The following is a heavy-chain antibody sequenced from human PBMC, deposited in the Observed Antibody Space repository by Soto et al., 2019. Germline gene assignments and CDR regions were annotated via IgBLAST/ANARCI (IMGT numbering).Heavy chain of an antibody. D-gene: IGHD2-2*02. CDR3: ARLFCSSTTCYTGTYYYGMDV. V-gene: IGHV4-59*01. Sequence: ASETLSLTCTVSGGSINNVYLSGSRQPPGKGLEWIGYVYYSGSTTYNPSLKGRVTISLYTSQNQFSLKLSSVTAADTAVYYCARLFCSSTTCYTGTYYYGMDVWGQGTTVTVSS. J-gene: IGHJ6*02. CDR1: GGSINNVY. CDR2: VYYSGST.